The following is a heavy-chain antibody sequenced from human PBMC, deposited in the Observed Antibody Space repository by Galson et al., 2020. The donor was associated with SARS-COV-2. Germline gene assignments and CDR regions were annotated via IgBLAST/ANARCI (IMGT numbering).Heavy chain of an antibody. V-gene: IGHV4-30-2*01. CDR3: ARLHYGEYAPEAFDI. J-gene: IGHJ3*02. Sequence: SATLSLTCAVSGTSISSGSYSWNWIRQPPGKGLAWIGYISHSGGTYYNPSLKSRVTISGDRSKNQFSLRLSSVTAADTAVYYCARLHYGEYAPEAFDIWGPGTRVTVAS. CDR2: ISHSGGT. CDR1: GTSISSGSYS. D-gene: IGHD4-17*01.